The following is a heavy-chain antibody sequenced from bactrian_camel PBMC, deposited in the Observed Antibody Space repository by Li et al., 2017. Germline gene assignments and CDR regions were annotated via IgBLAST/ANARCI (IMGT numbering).Heavy chain of an antibody. Sequence: HVQLVESGGASVQAGGSLRLSCVASGFTYNMNCMAWFRQATGKEREGVAAIATDSNSTTYGDSILGRFTVSIDNAKNTMYLQMNRLKPEDTGMYYCAAGGWYGTPDLSAQGYKYWGQGTQVTVS. CDR1: GFTYNMNC. V-gene: IGHV3S1*01. J-gene: IGHJ4*01. D-gene: IGHD5*01. CDR3: AAGGWYGTPDLSAQGYKY. CDR2: IATDSNST.